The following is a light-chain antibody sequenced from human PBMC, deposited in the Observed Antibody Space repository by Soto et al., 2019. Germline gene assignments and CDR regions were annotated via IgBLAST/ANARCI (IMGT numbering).Light chain of an antibody. CDR3: SSYAGSNIRYV. J-gene: IGLJ1*01. V-gene: IGLV2-8*01. CDR1: SSDVGGYDY. CDR2: GVT. Sequence: QSALTQPPSASGSPGQSVTISCTGTSSDVGGYDYVSWYQQYPGKAPKLMIYGVTKRPSEVPDHFSGSKSGNTASLTVSGLQADDEADYYCSSYAGSNIRYVFGPGTKLTVL.